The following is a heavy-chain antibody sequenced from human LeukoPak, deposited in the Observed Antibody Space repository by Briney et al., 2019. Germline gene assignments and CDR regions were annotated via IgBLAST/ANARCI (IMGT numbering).Heavy chain of an antibody. CDR1: GFTFSTSA. CDR3: AKFSGSYSSPFDY. V-gene: IGHV3-23*01. D-gene: IGHD1-26*01. Sequence: GGSLRLSCAASGFTFSTSAMSWVRQAPGKGLEWVSGISGSGDSTYYVDSVKGRFTISRDNSKNTLYLQMNSLRAEDTAVYYCAKFSGSYSSPFDYWGQGTLVTVSS. CDR2: ISGSGDST. J-gene: IGHJ4*02.